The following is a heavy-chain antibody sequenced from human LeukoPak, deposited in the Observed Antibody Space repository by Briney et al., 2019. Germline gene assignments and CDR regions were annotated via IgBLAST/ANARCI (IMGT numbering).Heavy chain of an antibody. CDR2: INPNSGGT. CDR1: GYTFTGYY. V-gene: IGHV1-2*06. D-gene: IGHD1-7*01. Sequence: GASVKVCCKASGYTFTGYYMHWVRQAPGQGLEWMGRINPNSGGTNYAQKFQGRVTMTRDTSISTAYMELSRLRSDDTAVYYCARSSIYTRTTDYWGQGTLVTVSS. J-gene: IGHJ4*02. CDR3: ARSSIYTRTTDY.